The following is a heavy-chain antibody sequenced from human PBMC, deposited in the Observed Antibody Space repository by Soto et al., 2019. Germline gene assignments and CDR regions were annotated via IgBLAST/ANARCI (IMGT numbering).Heavy chain of an antibody. J-gene: IGHJ6*02. Sequence: PGGSLRLSCAASGFTFSNYWMIWVLQVPGKGLAWVSNIKEDGSEKYYVDSVKGRFTISRDNAKNSVHLQMNSLRDEDTAVYYCARHDRIAKLQNGMGLWGQGTMVTVSS. CDR3: ARHDRIAKLQNGMGL. CDR1: GFTFSNYW. V-gene: IGHV3-7*03. CDR2: IKEDGSEK.